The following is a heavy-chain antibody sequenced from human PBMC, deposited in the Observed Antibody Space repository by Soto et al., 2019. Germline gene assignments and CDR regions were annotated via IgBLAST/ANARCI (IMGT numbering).Heavy chain of an antibody. CDR3: ASSSYSSSWYSCYYGMDV. CDR1: GYTFTGYY. CDR2: INPNSGGT. Sequence: QVQLVQSGAEVKKPGASVKVSCKASGYTFTGYYMHWVRQAPGQGLEWMGWINPNSGGTNYAQKFQGRVTMTRDTSISTAYMELSRLRSDDTAVYYCASSSYSSSWYSCYYGMDVWGQGTTVTVSS. D-gene: IGHD6-13*01. J-gene: IGHJ6*02. V-gene: IGHV1-2*02.